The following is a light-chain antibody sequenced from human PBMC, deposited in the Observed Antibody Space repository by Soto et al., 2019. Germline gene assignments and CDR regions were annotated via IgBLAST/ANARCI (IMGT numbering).Light chain of an antibody. J-gene: IGLJ1*01. Sequence: QSALTQPASVSASPGQSITIPCTGTSSDVGSYNLVSWFQQHPCKVPKLLIYEGTKRPSGLSDRFSGSKSGTTASLTISGLQAEDEAHYYCYSYAGENLYVFGTGTKVTVL. CDR3: YSYAGENLYV. CDR2: EGT. V-gene: IGLV2-23*01. CDR1: SSDVGSYNL.